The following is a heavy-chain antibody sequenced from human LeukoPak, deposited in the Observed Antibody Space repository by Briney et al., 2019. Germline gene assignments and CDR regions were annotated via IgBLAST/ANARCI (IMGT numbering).Heavy chain of an antibody. J-gene: IGHJ4*02. D-gene: IGHD6-19*01. Sequence: GGSLRLSCAASGFIFSSYSMSWVRQAPGKGLEWVSSITGGGGITYYADSVKGRFTISRDNSKNTLYLQMNSLRAEDTAVYYCAKRDSSGWYFFDYWGQGTLVTVSS. CDR3: AKRDSSGWYFFDY. CDR1: GFIFSSYS. V-gene: IGHV3-23*01. CDR2: ITGGGGIT.